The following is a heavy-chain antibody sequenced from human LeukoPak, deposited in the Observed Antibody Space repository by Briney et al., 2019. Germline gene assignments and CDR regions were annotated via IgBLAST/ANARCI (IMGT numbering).Heavy chain of an antibody. Sequence: SVKVACKASGGTFSSYAISWVRQAPGQGLEWMGRIIPIFGTANYAQKFQGRVTITTDESTSTAYMELRSLRSEDTAVYYCAVSPTHDSSGYYYETSIDYWGQGTLVTVSS. V-gene: IGHV1-69*05. CDR1: GGTFSSYA. J-gene: IGHJ4*02. CDR2: IIPIFGTA. D-gene: IGHD3-22*01. CDR3: AVSPTHDSSGYYYETSIDY.